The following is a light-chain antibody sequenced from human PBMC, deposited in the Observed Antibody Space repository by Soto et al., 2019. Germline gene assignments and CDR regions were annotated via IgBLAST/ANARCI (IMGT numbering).Light chain of an antibody. J-gene: IGKJ2*01. V-gene: IGKV1-9*01. CDR1: QGINNY. CDR3: LHLNSYPLT. CDR2: AAS. Sequence: DIQLTQSPSFLSASVGDRVTVTFRASQGINNYLAWYQQEPGRAPKLLISAASTLQSGVPSRFRGSGSGTEFTLTISSLQPEDFATYYCLHLNSYPLTFGQGTKLEIK.